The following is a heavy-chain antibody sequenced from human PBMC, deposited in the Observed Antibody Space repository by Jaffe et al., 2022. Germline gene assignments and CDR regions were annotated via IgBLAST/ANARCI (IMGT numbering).Heavy chain of an antibody. D-gene: IGHD3-10*01. CDR2: IIPFLGIT. CDR1: GGTFSTYS. V-gene: IGHV1-69*08. CDR3: ARDRDGSGRFDF. J-gene: IGHJ4*02. Sequence: QVQLVQSGAEVKKPGSSVKVSCKASGGTFSTYSISWGRQAPGQGLEWMGRIIPFLGITNYAQKFQGRVTITADKSTSTAYMELSSLRSEDTAVYYCARDRDGSGRFDFWGQGTLVTVSS.